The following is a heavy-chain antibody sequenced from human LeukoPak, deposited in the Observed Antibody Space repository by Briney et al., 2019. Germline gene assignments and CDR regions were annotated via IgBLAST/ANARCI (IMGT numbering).Heavy chain of an antibody. D-gene: IGHD1-26*01. CDR1: GGSISSYY. Sequence: SETLSLTCTVSGGSISSYYWSWIRQPPGKGLEWIGYIYYSGSTNYNPSLKSRVTISVDTSKNQFSLKLSSVTAADTAVYYCARATRSYFDYWGQGTLVTVSS. J-gene: IGHJ4*02. CDR2: IYYSGST. V-gene: IGHV4-59*01. CDR3: ARATRSYFDY.